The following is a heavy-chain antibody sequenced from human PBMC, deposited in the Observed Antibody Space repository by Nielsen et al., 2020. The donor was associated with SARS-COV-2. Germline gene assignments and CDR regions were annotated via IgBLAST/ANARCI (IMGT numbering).Heavy chain of an antibody. CDR3: AKDSGIADS. CDR1: GFTFSSYA. J-gene: IGHJ5*01. CDR2: ISGSGGST. D-gene: IGHD6-13*01. V-gene: IGHV3-23*01. Sequence: GGSLRLSCAASGFTFSSYAMSWVRQAPGKGLEWVSAISGSGGSTYYADSVKGRFTISRDNSKNTLFLQMNGLRVEDTAVYYCAKDSGIADSWGQGTQVTVSS.